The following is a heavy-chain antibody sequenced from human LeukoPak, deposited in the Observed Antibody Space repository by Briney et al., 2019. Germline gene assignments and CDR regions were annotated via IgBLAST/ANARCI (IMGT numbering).Heavy chain of an antibody. J-gene: IGHJ4*02. CDR3: ARDRDGGYDRIFDY. D-gene: IGHD5-12*01. Sequence: PGGSLRLSCVVSGFTLSNYRMNWVRQAPGKGVEWVSSITSSSTDIYYADSVKGRFTISRDNAKNSLYLQMHSLRAEDTAVYYCARDRDGGYDRIFDYWGQGTLVTVSS. V-gene: IGHV3-21*01. CDR2: ITSSSTDI. CDR1: GFTLSNYR.